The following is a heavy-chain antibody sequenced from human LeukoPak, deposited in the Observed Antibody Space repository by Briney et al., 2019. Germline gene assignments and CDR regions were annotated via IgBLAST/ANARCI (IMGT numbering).Heavy chain of an antibody. CDR1: GFTFSSYA. CDR2: ISGSGGST. D-gene: IGHD4-23*01. Sequence: GGSLRLSCTASGFTFSSYAMSWVRQAPGKGLEWVSAISGSGGSTYYADSVKGRFTISRDNSKNTLYLQMNSLRAEDTAVYYCAKPPFARGNVWFDPWGQGTLVTLSS. V-gene: IGHV3-23*01. CDR3: AKPPFARGNVWFDP. J-gene: IGHJ5*02.